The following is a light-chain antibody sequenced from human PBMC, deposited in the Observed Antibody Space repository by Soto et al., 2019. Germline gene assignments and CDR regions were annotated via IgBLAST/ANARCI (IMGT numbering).Light chain of an antibody. CDR3: QQYNNWPPWT. J-gene: IGKJ1*01. CDR2: DAS. Sequence: EVVLTQSPATLSLSPGESATLSCRASQSITDFVAWYQQKPGQAPRLLIYDASNRAAGIPARFSGSGSGTDFTLTISSLQSEDFAVYYCQQYNNWPPWTFGQGTKVDIK. V-gene: IGKV3-11*01. CDR1: QSITDF.